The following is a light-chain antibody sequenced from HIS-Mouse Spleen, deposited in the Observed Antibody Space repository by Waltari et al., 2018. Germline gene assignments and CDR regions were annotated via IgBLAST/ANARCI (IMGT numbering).Light chain of an antibody. CDR1: SGSIASNY. V-gene: IGLV6-57*02. CDR3: QSYDSSNSWV. Sequence: NFMLTQPHSVSESPGKTVTISCTGSSGSIASNYGQRYQQRPGSAPTTVIYEDNQRPSGVPDRFSGSIDSSSNSASLTISGLKTEDEADYYCQSYDSSNSWVFGGGTKLTVL. CDR2: EDN. J-gene: IGLJ3*02.